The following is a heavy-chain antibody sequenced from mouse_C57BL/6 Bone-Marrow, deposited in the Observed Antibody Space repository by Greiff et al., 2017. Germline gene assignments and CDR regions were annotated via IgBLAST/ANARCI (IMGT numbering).Heavy chain of an antibody. D-gene: IGHD1-1*02. CDR3: AKGGGSYRHFDY. J-gene: IGHJ2*01. Sequence: QVQLQQPGAELVKPGASVKLSCKASGYTFTSYWMQWVKQRPGQGLEWIGEIDPSDSYTNYNQKFKGKATLTVDTSSSTAYMQLSSLTSEDSAVYYCAKGGGSYRHFDYWGQGTTLTVSS. CDR1: GYTFTSYW. CDR2: IDPSDSYT. V-gene: IGHV1-50*01.